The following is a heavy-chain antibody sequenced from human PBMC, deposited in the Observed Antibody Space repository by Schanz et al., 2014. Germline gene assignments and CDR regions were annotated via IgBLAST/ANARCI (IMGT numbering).Heavy chain of an antibody. CDR3: ARIIDGDYLY. D-gene: IGHD4-17*01. CDR2: IIPPLRQT. CDR1: GATFNSYA. V-gene: IGHV1-69*04. J-gene: IGHJ4*02. Sequence: QVRLVRSGAEVKKPGSSVKVSCKSSGATFNSYAFCWVRQAPGQGFEWVGSIIPPLRQTRYAQKFEERVIITADTSTTTVYMDLASLTSDDTAVYFCARIIDGDYLYWGQGTLVTVSS.